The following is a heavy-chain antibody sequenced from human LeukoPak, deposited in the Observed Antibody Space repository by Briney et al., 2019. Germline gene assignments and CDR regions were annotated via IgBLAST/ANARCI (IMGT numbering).Heavy chain of an antibody. V-gene: IGHV3-23*01. J-gene: IGHJ6*03. CDR1: GFAFSHEA. CDR2: VSPGGGTT. D-gene: IGHD5-18*01. CDR3: AKGLKTAVGPYMGYHYYMDV. Sequence: GGSLRLSCAVSGFAFSHEAMGWVRQLRGGGLEWVSTVSPGGGTTYYAESMKGRFTISRDNSKSTLSLQMISLRAEDTALYYCAKGLKTAVGPYMGYHYYMDVWGKGTTVTVSS.